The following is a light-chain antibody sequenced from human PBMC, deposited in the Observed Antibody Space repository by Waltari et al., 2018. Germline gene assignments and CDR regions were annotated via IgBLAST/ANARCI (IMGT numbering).Light chain of an antibody. CDR2: AAS. J-gene: IGKJ4*01. CDR3: QQRSNWPLT. CDR1: QSVSSF. V-gene: IGKV3-11*01. Sequence: EIVLTQSPATLSLSPGERVTLSCRASQSVSSFLAWYQQKPGQAPRLLIYAASSSATGRPARFSGSGSGTDFTLTISSLEPEDFAVYYCQQRSNWPLTFGGGTKVEIK.